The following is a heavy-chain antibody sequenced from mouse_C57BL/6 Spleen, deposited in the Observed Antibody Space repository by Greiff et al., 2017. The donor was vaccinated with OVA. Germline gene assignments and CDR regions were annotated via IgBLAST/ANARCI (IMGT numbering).Heavy chain of an antibody. D-gene: IGHD4-1*02. CDR1: GFTFSDFY. J-gene: IGHJ1*03. CDR3: ARGNWEGYWYFDV. V-gene: IGHV7-1*01. CDR2: SRNKANDYTT. Sequence: EVKLMESGGGLVQSGRSLRLSCATSGFTFSDFYMEWVRQAPGKGLEWIAASRNKANDYTTEYSASVKGRFIVSRDTSQSILYLQMNALRAEDTAIYYCARGNWEGYWYFDVWGTGTTVTVSS.